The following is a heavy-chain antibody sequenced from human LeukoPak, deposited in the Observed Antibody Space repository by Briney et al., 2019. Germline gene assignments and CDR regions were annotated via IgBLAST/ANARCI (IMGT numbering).Heavy chain of an antibody. D-gene: IGHD2-2*01. J-gene: IGHJ4*02. CDR3: ATEGQCGFTTCPGLQF. Sequence: SETLSLTCTVSGGSTNTGGYFWSWIRQPPGKGLEWIGYVFRTGKTSYNPSLDSRVTISLDRSRNQFSLRLTSVTAADSAMYYCATEGQCGFTTCPGLQFWGQGILVSVSS. CDR1: GGSTNTGGYF. V-gene: IGHV4-30-2*01. CDR2: VFRTGKT.